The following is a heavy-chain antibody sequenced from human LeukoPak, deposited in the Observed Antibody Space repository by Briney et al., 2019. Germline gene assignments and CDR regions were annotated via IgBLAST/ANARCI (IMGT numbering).Heavy chain of an antibody. J-gene: IGHJ4*02. V-gene: IGHV3-23*01. CDR2: ISASGGST. Sequence: GGSLRLSCAASGFTFSSSAMRWVRQVAGEGLEWVSGISASGGSTSYADSVRGRFTISRDNSKNTLYVQMNSLRDEDTAVYYSARDQYDTRSRRGNFDSWGQGTLVIVSS. D-gene: IGHD3-22*01. CDR1: GFTFSSSA. CDR3: ARDQYDTRSRRGNFDS.